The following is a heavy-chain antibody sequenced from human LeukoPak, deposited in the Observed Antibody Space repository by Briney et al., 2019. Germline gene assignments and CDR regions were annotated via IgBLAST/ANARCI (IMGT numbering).Heavy chain of an antibody. CDR2: IYSGGST. D-gene: IGHD3-10*01. J-gene: IGHJ4*02. CDR1: GSTVSTTY. Sequence: GGSLRLSCAVPGSTVSTTYVSWVRQAAGKGLEWVSVIYSGGSTYYGDSVKGRFTISRDNAKNSLYLQMNSLRAEDTALYYCAKDMGITMVRGVIGFDYWGQGTLVTVSS. V-gene: IGHV3-53*05. CDR3: AKDMGITMVRGVIGFDY.